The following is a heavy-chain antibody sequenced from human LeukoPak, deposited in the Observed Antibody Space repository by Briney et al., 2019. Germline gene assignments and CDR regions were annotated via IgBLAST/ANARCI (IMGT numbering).Heavy chain of an antibody. CDR2: INPDGRDT. CDR1: GFTFNRCW. D-gene: IGHD2-21*02. J-gene: IGHJ1*01. Sequence: GGSLRLSCVVSGFTFNRCWMNWVRQAPGKGLEWVAHINPDGRDTYYVDSVKGRFTISRDNAQDPMYLQMNSLRVEDTAVYYCTSWGDTTAEYFQRWGQGTLVTVSS. CDR3: TSWGDTTAEYFQR. V-gene: IGHV3-7*01.